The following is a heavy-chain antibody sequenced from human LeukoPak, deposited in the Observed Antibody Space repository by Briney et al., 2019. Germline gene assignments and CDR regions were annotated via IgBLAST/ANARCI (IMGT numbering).Heavy chain of an antibody. V-gene: IGHV4-39*01. CDR1: GGAIISDNFY. CDR2: INYSGTT. Sequence: PSETLSLTCTVSGGAIISDNFYWGWVRQPPGKGLEWVGSINYSGTTYYNPSLRSRLSISVDTSRTQFFLRLNSVTAADMAVYYCGRLFDSWGQGILVTVSS. J-gene: IGHJ4*02. CDR3: GRLFDS.